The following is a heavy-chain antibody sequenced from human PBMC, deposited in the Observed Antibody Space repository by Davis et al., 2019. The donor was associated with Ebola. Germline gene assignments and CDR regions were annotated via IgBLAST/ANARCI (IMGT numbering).Heavy chain of an antibody. Sequence: GGSLRLSCAASGFTFAAYALHWVRQAPGKGLEWVSGISWNSGSIGYADSVKGRFTISRDNAKNSLYLQMNSLRATDTALYYCAKGGGGVTPGYGMDVWGQGTTVTVSS. CDR1: GFTFAAYA. V-gene: IGHV3-9*01. CDR2: ISWNSGSI. CDR3: AKGGGGVTPGYGMDV. J-gene: IGHJ6*02. D-gene: IGHD4-23*01.